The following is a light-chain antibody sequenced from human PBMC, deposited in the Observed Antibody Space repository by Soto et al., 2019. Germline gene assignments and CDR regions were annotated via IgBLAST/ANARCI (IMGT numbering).Light chain of an antibody. CDR1: QSVSSN. V-gene: IGKV3-15*01. J-gene: IGKJ2*01. CDR2: GAS. Sequence: EIVMTQSPATLSVSPGERATLSCRASQSVSSNLAWYQQKPGQAPRLLIYGASTRATGIPARFSGSGSGTEFTLTISSLQSEDFAGYDWQQYNNWPLYTFGQGTKLEIK. CDR3: QQYNNWPLYT.